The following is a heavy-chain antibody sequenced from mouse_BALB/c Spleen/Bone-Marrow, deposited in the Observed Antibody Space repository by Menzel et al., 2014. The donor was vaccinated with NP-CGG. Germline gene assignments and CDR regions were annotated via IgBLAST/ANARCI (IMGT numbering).Heavy chain of an antibody. V-gene: IGHV3-6*02. CDR2: ISYDGTN. Sequence: ESGPGLVKPSQSLSLPCSVTGYSITSGYYWNWIRQFPGNTLEWMVYISYDGTNNYNPSLKNRISITRDTSKNQFFLKLNSVTTEDTATYYCARGRGLREQYYFDYWGQGTTLTVSS. D-gene: IGHD2-4*01. J-gene: IGHJ2*01. CDR1: GYSITSGYY. CDR3: ARGRGLREQYYFDY.